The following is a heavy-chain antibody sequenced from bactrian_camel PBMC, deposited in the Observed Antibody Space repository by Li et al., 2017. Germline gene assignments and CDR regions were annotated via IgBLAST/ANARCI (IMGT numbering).Heavy chain of an antibody. CDR2: TSSSDGRT. Sequence: HVQLVESGGGSVQTGGSLTLSCTDSGFTSGDSDMAWYRQAPGVGCEMVSTSSSDGRTYYADSVKGRFTTSRDNAKKTVYLQMHRLKPEDTAMYSCAYDPRCISPTGGAWYYDTWGQGTQVTVS. CDR3: AYDPRCISPTGGAWYYDT. CDR1: GFTSGDSD. D-gene: IGHD1*01. V-gene: IGHV3S63*01. J-gene: IGHJ4*01.